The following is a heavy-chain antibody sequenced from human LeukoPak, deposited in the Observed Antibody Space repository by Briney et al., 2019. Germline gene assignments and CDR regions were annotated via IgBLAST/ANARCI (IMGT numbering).Heavy chain of an antibody. J-gene: IGHJ4*02. Sequence: SVKVSCKASGGTFSSYAISWVRQAPGQGLEWMGGIIPIFGTANYAQKFQGRVTITADESTSTAYMELSSLRSDDTAVYYCARADPVLRYFDWLPNPFDYWGQGTLVTVSS. CDR2: IIPIFGTA. CDR1: GGTFSSYA. V-gene: IGHV1-69*01. D-gene: IGHD3-9*01. CDR3: ARADPVLRYFDWLPNPFDY.